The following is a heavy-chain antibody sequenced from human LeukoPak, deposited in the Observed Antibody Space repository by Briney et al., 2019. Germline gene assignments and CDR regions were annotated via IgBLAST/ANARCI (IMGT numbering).Heavy chain of an antibody. J-gene: IGHJ4*02. CDR1: TFTFSDYW. D-gene: IGHD2-8*01. CDR2: INSDGSGT. Sequence: GGSLRLSCAASTFTFSDYWMHWVRQAPGKGLVWVARINSDGSGTRYADSVKGRFTISRDNAKNTLYLQMNSLTAEDAAVYYCARDLMVGSPFDSWGQGTLVTVSS. CDR3: ARDLMVGSPFDS. V-gene: IGHV3-74*01.